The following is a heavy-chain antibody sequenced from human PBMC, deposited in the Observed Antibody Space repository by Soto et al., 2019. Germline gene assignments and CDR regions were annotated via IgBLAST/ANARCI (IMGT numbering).Heavy chain of an antibody. J-gene: IGHJ4*02. CDR1: GFTFSTYG. CDR3: ARAQDPYCSGGSCYFPGGY. V-gene: IGHV3-33*01. Sequence: QVELVESGGGVVQPGRSLRLSCAASGFTFSTYGMHWVRQAPGKGLEWVAFIYYDGTNKYYGEAVKGRYTISRDNSKNTLFLQMDSLRADDTAVDYCARAQDPYCSGGSCYFPGGYWGQGTLVTVSS. CDR2: IYYDGTNK. D-gene: IGHD2-15*01.